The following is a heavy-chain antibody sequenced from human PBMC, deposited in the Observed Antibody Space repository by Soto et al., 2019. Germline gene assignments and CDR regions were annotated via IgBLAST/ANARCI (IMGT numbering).Heavy chain of an antibody. V-gene: IGHV3-11*01. CDR2: ISRSGSTI. CDR3: ARVFCISTSCYDWYYYYGMDV. Sequence: QVQLVESGGGLVKPGGSLRLSCAASGFTFSDYYMTWIRQAPGKGLEWVSYISRSGSTIYNPDSVKGRFTISRDNAKNSLYLQMNSLRAEDTAVYYCARVFCISTSCYDWYYYYGMDVWGQGTTVTVSS. CDR1: GFTFSDYY. D-gene: IGHD2-2*01. J-gene: IGHJ6*02.